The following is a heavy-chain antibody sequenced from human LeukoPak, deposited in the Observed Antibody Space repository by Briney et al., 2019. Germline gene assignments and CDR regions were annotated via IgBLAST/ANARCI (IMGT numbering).Heavy chain of an antibody. J-gene: IGHJ4*02. CDR2: INHSGST. V-gene: IGHV4-34*01. D-gene: IGHD5-24*01. CDR1: GGSFSGYY. CDR3: ARVRTPRMATRGYYFDY. Sequence: SETLSLTCAVYGGSFSGYYWSWIRQPPGKGLEWIGEINHSGSTNYNPSLKSRVTISVDTSKNQFSLKLSSVTAADTAVYYCARVRTPRMATRGYYFDYWGQGTLVTVSS.